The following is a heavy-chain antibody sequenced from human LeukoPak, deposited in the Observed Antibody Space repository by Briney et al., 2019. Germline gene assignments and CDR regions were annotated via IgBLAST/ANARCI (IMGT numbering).Heavy chain of an antibody. V-gene: IGHV4-31*03. CDR1: GGSISSGGYY. CDR3: ARLSDSGYPLFNWFDP. Sequence: SETLSLTCTVSGGSISSGGYYWSWIRQHPGEGLEWIGYIYYSGSTYYNPSLKSRVTISVDTSKNQFSLKLSSVTAADTAVYYCARLSDSGYPLFNWFDPWGQGTLVTVSS. D-gene: IGHD5-12*01. J-gene: IGHJ5*02. CDR2: IYYSGST.